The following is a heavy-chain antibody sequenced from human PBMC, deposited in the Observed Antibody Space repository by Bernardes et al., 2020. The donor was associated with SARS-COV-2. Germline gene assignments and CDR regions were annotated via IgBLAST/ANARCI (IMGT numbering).Heavy chain of an antibody. CDR1: GGSISSSSYY. J-gene: IGHJ5*02. CDR2: IYYSGST. Sequence: SETLSLTCTVSGGSISSSSYYWGWIRQPPGKGLEWIGSIYYSGSTYYNPSLKSRVTISVDTSKNQFSLKLSSVTAADTAVYYCARHKLLWFGEFANWFDPWGQGTLVTVSS. D-gene: IGHD3-10*01. V-gene: IGHV4-39*01. CDR3: ARHKLLWFGEFANWFDP.